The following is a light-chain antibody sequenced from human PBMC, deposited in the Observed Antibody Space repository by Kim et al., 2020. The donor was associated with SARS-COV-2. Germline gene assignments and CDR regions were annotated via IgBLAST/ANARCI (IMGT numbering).Light chain of an antibody. V-gene: IGKV3-15*01. J-gene: IGKJ2*01. CDR2: GAS. CDR3: QQYNNWPSMYT. Sequence: SPGESAPLSCAASKSVSSNLAWYQQKPGQAPRLLIYGASTRATGIPARFSGSGSGTEFTLTISSLQSEDFAVYYCQQYNNWPSMYTFGQGTKLEI. CDR1: KSVSSN.